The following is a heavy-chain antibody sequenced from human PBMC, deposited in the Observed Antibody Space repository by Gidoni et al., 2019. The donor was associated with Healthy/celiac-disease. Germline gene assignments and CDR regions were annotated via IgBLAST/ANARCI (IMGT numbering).Heavy chain of an antibody. CDR3: ARGPSTGMIAGY. CDR1: GFTFSSYG. D-gene: IGHD3-22*01. J-gene: IGHJ4*02. V-gene: IGHV3-33*01. Sequence: QVQLVESGGGVVQPGRSLRLSCPASGFTFSSYGMHWVSQAPGKGLEWVAVIGYDGSNKYYADSVKGRFTISRDNSKNTLYLKMNSLRAEDTAVYYCARGPSTGMIAGYWGQGTLVTVSS. CDR2: IGYDGSNK.